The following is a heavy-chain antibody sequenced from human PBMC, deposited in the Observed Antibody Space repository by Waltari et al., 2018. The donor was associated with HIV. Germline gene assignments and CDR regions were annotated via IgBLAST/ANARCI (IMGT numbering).Heavy chain of an antibody. CDR2: IYYSGST. CDR3: ARVDYGPNPYGMDV. D-gene: IGHD4-17*01. Sequence: VQLQESCPGLVKPSDTLYLPCTVPSGSISSYCWSWIPLPPGKGREWICYIYYSGSTNYNPSLKSRVTISVDTSKNQFSLKLSSVTAADTAVYYCARVDYGPNPYGMDVWGQGTTVTVSS. V-gene: IGHV4-59*07. CDR1: SGSISSYC. J-gene: IGHJ6*02.